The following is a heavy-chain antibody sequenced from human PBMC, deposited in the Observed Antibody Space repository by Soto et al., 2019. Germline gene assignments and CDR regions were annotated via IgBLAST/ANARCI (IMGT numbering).Heavy chain of an antibody. D-gene: IGHD6-19*01. J-gene: IGHJ4*02. CDR1: CGSFSGYY. CDR2: INPSGST. Sequence: SETLSLTCAVYCGSFSGYYWSWIRQPPGKGLEWIGEINPSGSTNYNPSLKSRVTISVDTSKNQFSLNLSSVTAADTAVYYCARGRPGRSSGWYNYWGQGTLVTVSS. V-gene: IGHV4-34*01. CDR3: ARGRPGRSSGWYNY.